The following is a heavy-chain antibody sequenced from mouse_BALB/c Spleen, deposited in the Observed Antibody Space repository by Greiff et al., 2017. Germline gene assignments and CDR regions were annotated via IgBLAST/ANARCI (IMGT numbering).Heavy chain of an antibody. CDR3: ARYDGYFPVPAY. CDR2: ILPGSGST. J-gene: IGHJ3*01. CDR1: GYTFSSYW. D-gene: IGHD2-3*01. V-gene: IGHV1-9*01. Sequence: QVQLKQSGAELMKPGASVKISCKATGYTFSSYWIEWVKQSPGHGLEWIGEILPGSGSTNYNEKFKGKATFTADTSSNTAYMQLSSLTSEDSAVYYCARYDGYFPVPAYWGQGTLVTVSA.